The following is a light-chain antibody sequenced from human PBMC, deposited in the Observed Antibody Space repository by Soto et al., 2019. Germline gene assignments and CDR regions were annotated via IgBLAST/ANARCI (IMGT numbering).Light chain of an antibody. V-gene: IGKV1-12*01. Sequence: DIQMTQSPSSVSSCVGDRVTITCRASQSVGNFLNWYQQKPGLPPKYLIYAASNLQSGFPSRFSSNTPATHFTLPIRSPQPEDLATYYCEQPNRFPRTFGGGTKA. CDR3: EQPNRFPRT. CDR1: QSVGNF. J-gene: IGKJ4*01. CDR2: AAS.